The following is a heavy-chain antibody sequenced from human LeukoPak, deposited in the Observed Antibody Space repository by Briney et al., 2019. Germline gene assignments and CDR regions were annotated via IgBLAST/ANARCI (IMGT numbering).Heavy chain of an antibody. CDR2: IKQDGSEK. Sequence: GGSLRLSCAASGFTFSSYWMSWVRQAPGKGLEWVANIKQDGSEKYYVDSVKGRFTISRDNAKNSLYLQMNSLRAEDTAVYYCARAQYSYGYVYRYFDLWGRGTLATVSS. V-gene: IGHV3-7*01. CDR3: ARAQYSYGYVYRYFDL. D-gene: IGHD5-18*01. J-gene: IGHJ2*01. CDR1: GFTFSSYW.